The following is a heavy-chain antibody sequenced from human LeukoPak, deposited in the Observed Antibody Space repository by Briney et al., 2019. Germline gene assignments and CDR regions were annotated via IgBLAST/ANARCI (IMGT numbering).Heavy chain of an antibody. CDR3: ARTRGSGYFDY. Sequence: PGGSLRLSCVASGFTFSTYALHWVRQGPGKGLEWVAVISYDGSNTYYADSVMGRFTISRDDSMNTVYLQMKSLRVEDTAVYYCARTRGSGYFDYWGQGTLVTVSS. CDR1: GFTFSTYA. J-gene: IGHJ4*02. CDR2: ISYDGSNT. D-gene: IGHD3-22*01. V-gene: IGHV3-30*04.